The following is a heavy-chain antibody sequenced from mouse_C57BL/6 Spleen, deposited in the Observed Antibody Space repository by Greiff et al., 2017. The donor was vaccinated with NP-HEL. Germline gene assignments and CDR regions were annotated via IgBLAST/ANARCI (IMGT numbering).Heavy chain of an antibody. D-gene: IGHD3-2*02. V-gene: IGHV3-6*01. CDR1: GYSITSGYY. CDR2: ISYDGSN. CDR3: ARAAQATGAMDY. Sequence: VQLQESGPGLVKPSQSLSLTCSVTGYSITSGYYWNWIRQFPGNKLEWMGDISYDGSNNYNPSLKNRISITSDTSKNQFFLKLNSVTTEDTATYYCARAAQATGAMDYWGQRTSVTVSS. J-gene: IGHJ4*01.